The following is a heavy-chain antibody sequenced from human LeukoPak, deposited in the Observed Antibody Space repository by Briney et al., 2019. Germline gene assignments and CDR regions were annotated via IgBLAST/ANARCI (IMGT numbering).Heavy chain of an antibody. CDR3: ALYMITFGGVIVFDY. Sequence: PSETLSLTCAVYGGSFSGYYWSWIRQPPGKGLEWIGEINHSGSTNYNPSLKSRVTISVDTSKNQFSLKLSSVTAADTAVYYCALYMITFGGVIVFDYWGQGTLVTVSS. D-gene: IGHD3-16*02. CDR2: INHSGST. CDR1: GGSFSGYY. V-gene: IGHV4-34*01. J-gene: IGHJ4*02.